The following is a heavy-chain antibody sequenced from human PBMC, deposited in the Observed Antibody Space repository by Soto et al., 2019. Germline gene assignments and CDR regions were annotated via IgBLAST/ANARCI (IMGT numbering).Heavy chain of an antibody. CDR3: TRDRRLYGSASNDY. CDR2: IRSKAYGGTT. CDR1: GFTFGDYA. V-gene: IGHV3-49*03. J-gene: IGHJ4*02. D-gene: IGHD4-17*01. Sequence: GGSLRLSCTASGFTFGDYAMSWFRQAPGKGLEWVGFIRSKAYGGTTEYAASVKGRFTISRDDSKSIAYLQMNSLKTEDTAVYYCTRDRRLYGSASNDYWGQGTLVTVSS.